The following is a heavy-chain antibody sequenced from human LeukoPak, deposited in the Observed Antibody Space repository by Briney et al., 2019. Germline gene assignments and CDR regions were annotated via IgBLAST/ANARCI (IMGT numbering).Heavy chain of an antibody. V-gene: IGHV3-23*01. CDR2: ISHSGDST. D-gene: IGHD6-13*01. CDR1: GFSFSTYA. CDR3: AKDLLSQQVARCFDY. J-gene: IGHJ4*02. Sequence: GGSLRLSCATSGFSFSTYAMSWVRQAPGKGLEWVSVISHSGDSTSYADSVKGRFTISRDNSKNTLYLQMNSLRADDTAVYYCAKDLLSQQVARCFDYWGQGTLVTVSS.